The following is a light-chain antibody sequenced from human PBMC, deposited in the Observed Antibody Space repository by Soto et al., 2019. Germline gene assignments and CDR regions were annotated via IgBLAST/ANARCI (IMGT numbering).Light chain of an antibody. CDR2: GAS. V-gene: IGKV3-15*01. J-gene: IGKJ1*01. Sequence: EIVMTQSPATLSVSPGERATLSCRASQSVSSNLAWYQQKPGQAPRLLIYGASTRATGIPAEFSGGGSGTEFTLTISSLQSEDFGIYYCQQYKNGWTFGQGTKVDIK. CDR3: QQYKNGWT. CDR1: QSVSSN.